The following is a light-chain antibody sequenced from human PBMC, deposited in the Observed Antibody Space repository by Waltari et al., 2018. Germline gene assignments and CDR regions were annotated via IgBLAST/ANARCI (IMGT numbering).Light chain of an antibody. CDR3: CAYAGSYFMV. J-gene: IGLJ3*02. Sequence: QSALTQPRSLSGSPGQSVTISCTGTSIDVGAHDSFSWYQQYPGKGPKLMFYDVSKRPSGVPYRFSASKSGNTASLTISGLQPEDEADYYCCAYAGSYFMVFGGGTRLTVL. CDR1: SIDVGAHDS. V-gene: IGLV2-11*01. CDR2: DVS.